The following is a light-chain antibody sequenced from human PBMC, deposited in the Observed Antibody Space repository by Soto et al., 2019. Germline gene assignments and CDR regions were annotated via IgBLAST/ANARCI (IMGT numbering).Light chain of an antibody. CDR2: GAS. CDR1: QSVANSY. J-gene: IGKJ3*01. V-gene: IGKV3-20*01. CDR3: QQYGSSPLFT. Sequence: EIVLTQSPGTLSLSPGERATLSCRASQSVANSYLAWYQQKPGQAPRLLIYGASIRATGIPDRFSGSESGTDFTLTISRLEPEDFAVYYCQQYGSSPLFTFGPGTKVDIK.